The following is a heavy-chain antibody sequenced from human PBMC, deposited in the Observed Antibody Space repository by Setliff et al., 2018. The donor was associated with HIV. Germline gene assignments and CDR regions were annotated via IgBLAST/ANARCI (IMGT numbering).Heavy chain of an antibody. Sequence: SETLSLTCTVSGDPISTYYWSWVRKPPGKGLEWIGYVYYTGSTNYNPSLKSRVTISVDTSKNQFSLRLTSVTAADTAVYYCAKGELGYCTNGVCYGHAFDIWGQGTMVTVSS. V-gene: IGHV4-59*12. J-gene: IGHJ3*02. CDR2: VYYTGST. CDR3: AKGELGYCTNGVCYGHAFDI. D-gene: IGHD2-8*01. CDR1: GDPISTYY.